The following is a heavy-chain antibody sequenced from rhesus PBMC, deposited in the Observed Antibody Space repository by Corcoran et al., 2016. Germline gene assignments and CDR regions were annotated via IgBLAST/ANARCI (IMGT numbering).Heavy chain of an antibody. CDR3: TSGNYFDY. Sequence: EVQLVESGGGLVQPGGSLRLSCAASGLSFSDSAMDCVRPGPGKGLEGVVFIRSKAYGGTAEYAASMKGRFTISRDDSKNTAYLQMSSLKTEDTAVYYCTSGNYFDYWGQGVLVTVSS. J-gene: IGHJ4*01. CDR2: IRSKAYGGTA. D-gene: IGHD2-21*01. CDR1: GLSFSDSA. V-gene: IGHV3-153D*01.